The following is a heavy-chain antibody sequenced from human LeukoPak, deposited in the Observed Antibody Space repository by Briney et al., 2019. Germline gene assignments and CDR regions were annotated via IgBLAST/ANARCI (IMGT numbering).Heavy chain of an antibody. CDR2: IKQVGSEK. Sequence: GGSLRLSCAASGFAFSSKWMNWVRQAPGKGLEWVANIKQVGSEKYYVDSVKGRFTISRDNAKNSLYLQMNSLRAEDTAVYYCARTHSPPGIAVAVYFYYGMDVWGQGTTVTVSS. D-gene: IGHD6-19*01. CDR1: GFAFSSKW. J-gene: IGHJ6*02. CDR3: ARTHSPPGIAVAVYFYYGMDV. V-gene: IGHV3-7*03.